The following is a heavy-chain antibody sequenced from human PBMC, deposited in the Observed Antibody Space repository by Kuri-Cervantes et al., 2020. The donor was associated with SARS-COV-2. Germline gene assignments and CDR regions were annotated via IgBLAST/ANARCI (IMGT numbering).Heavy chain of an antibody. V-gene: IGHV4-39*01. CDR1: GGSISSSSYY. Sequence: SETLSLTCTVSGGSISSSSYYWGWIRQPPGKGLEWIGSIYYSGSTYYNPSLKSRVTISVDTSKNQFSLKLSSVTAADTAVYYWARPSQARTGWFDPWGQGTRVTVSS. CDR3: ARPSQARTGWFDP. J-gene: IGHJ5*02. CDR2: IYYSGST.